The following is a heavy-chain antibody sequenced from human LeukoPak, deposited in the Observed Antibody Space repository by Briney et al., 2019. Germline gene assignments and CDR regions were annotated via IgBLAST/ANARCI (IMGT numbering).Heavy chain of an antibody. CDR1: GGSISSSSYY. CDR2: IYYSGST. J-gene: IGHJ6*03. D-gene: IGHD3-10*01. CDR3: AREMQDKSLQWIGELKKYYYYYMDV. V-gene: IGHV4-39*07. Sequence: SETLSLTCTVSGGSISSSSYYWGWIRQPPGKGLEWIGSIYYSGSTYYNPSLKSRVTISVDTSKNQFSLKLSSVTAADTAVYYCAREMQDKSLQWIGELKKYYYYYMDVWGKGTTVIVSS.